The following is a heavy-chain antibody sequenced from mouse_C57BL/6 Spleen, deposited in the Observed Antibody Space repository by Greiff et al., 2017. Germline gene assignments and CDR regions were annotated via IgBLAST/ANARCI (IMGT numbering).Heavy chain of an antibody. CDR2: IDPSDSYT. J-gene: IGHJ4*01. CDR3: ARATVVDSYYAMDY. V-gene: IGHV1-59*01. D-gene: IGHD1-1*01. CDR1: GYTFTSYW. Sequence: QVQLQQPGAELVRPGTSVKLSCKASGYTFTSYWMHWVKQRPGQGLEWIGVIDPSDSYTNYNQKFKGKATLTVDTSSSTAYMQLSSLTSEDSAVYYCARATVVDSYYAMDYWGQGTSVTVSS.